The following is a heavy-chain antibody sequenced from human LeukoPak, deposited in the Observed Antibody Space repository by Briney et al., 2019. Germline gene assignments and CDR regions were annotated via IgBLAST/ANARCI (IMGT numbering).Heavy chain of an antibody. CDR3: ARESQGAFDI. CDR2: ITSSNIYI. Sequence: GGSLRLSCAASGFTFSSYTMNWVRQAPGKGLEWVSSITSSNIYINYADSVKGRFAISRDNAKNSLYLQMNSPRGEDTAVYYCARESQGAFDIWGQGTMVTVSS. J-gene: IGHJ3*02. V-gene: IGHV3-21*06. CDR1: GFTFSSYT.